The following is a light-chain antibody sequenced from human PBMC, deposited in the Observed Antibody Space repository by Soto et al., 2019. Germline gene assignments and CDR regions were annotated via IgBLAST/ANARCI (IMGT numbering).Light chain of an antibody. J-gene: IGKJ1*01. CDR1: QSVSSD. Sequence: EIVLTHSPATLSVSPEETATLSCRASQSVSSDLGWYHQISGQAPRRLSYGATTRATGIPASFSGIGSVTEFTLTIDSLQSEDFAVYSCQEYNNWPRTFGQGIKV. V-gene: IGKV3-15*01. CDR3: QEYNNWPRT. CDR2: GAT.